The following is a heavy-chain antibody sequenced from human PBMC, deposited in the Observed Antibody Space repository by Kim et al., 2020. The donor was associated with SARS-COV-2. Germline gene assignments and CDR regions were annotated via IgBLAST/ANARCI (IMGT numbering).Heavy chain of an antibody. D-gene: IGHD1-20*01. CDR1: GGSISSGSYY. CDR3: ARDRARYNWNDVRGDEDAFDI. Sequence: SETLSLTCTVSGGSISSGSYYWSWIRQPAGKGLEWIGRIYTSGSTNYNPSLKSRVTISVDTSKNQFSLKLSSVTAADTAVYYCARDRARYNWNDVRGDEDAFDIWGQGTMVTVSS. J-gene: IGHJ3*02. V-gene: IGHV4-61*02. CDR2: IYTSGST.